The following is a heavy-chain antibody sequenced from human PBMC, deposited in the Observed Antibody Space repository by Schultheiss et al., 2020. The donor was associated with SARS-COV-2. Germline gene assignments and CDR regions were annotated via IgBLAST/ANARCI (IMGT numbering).Heavy chain of an antibody. Sequence: GESLKISCKASGYTFTSYGISWVRQAPGQGLEWMGWISAYNGNTNYAQKLQGRVTMTTDTSTSTAYMELRSLRSDDTAVYYCARTSYYYGMDVWGQGTTVTVSS. CDR1: GYTFTSYG. CDR2: ISAYNGNT. CDR3: ARTSYYYGMDV. V-gene: IGHV1-18*04. J-gene: IGHJ6*02.